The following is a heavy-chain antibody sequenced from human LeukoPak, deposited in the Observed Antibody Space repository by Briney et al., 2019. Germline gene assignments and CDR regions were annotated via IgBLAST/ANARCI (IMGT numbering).Heavy chain of an antibody. D-gene: IGHD3-3*01. J-gene: IGHJ4*02. CDR1: GFTFSRSA. V-gene: IGHV3-23*01. CDR2: ISSSGNT. CDR3: ASYDFWSGYYTDY. Sequence: GGSLRLSCAASGFTFSRSAMTWVRQTPGKGLDWVSSISSSGNTYYADSVKGRFTISRDNSKNTLYLQMNSLRAEDTAVYYCASYDFWSGYYTDYWGQGTLVTVSS.